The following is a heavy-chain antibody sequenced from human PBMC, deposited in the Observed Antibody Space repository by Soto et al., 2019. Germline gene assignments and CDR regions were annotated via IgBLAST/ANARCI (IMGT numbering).Heavy chain of an antibody. CDR1: GFTFDDYV. J-gene: IGHJ6*02. CDR3: AKDFCGGDCSLGYHFYGMVV. V-gene: IGHV3-9*01. CDR2: ISWLSANI. Sequence: GGSLRLSCAASGFTFDDYVMHWVRQAPGKGLEWVSGISWLSANIGYADSVKGRFTISRDNAKNSLYLQMNSLRPEDTALYYCAKDFCGGDCSLGYHFYGMVVPCPAPIVTVFS. D-gene: IGHD2-21*01.